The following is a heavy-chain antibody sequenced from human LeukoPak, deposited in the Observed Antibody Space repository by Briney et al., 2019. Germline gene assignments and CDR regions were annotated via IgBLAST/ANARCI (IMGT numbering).Heavy chain of an antibody. CDR3: ATVVYDHDAFDI. Sequence: ASVKVSCKASGYTFTSYDINWVRQAAGQGLEWMGWMNPNSGNTGYAQKFQGRVTMTRNTSISTAYMELSSLRSEDTAVYYCATVVYDHDAFDIWGQGIMVTVAS. V-gene: IGHV1-8*01. J-gene: IGHJ3*02. D-gene: IGHD5/OR15-5a*01. CDR1: GYTFTSYD. CDR2: MNPNSGNT.